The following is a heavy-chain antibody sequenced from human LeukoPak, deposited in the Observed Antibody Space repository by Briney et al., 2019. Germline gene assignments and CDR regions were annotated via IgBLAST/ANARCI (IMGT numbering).Heavy chain of an antibody. CDR1: SGSISSTSYY. J-gene: IGHJ4*02. V-gene: IGHV4-39*07. Sequence: SETLSLTCTVSSGSISSTSYYWGWIRQPPGMGLDWIGSMYYSGSTYYNPSLNSRVTISVDTSKSPFSLKLSSVTAADTAVYYCARGMRSPRGGFDYWDQGTQVTVSS. D-gene: IGHD3-10*01. CDR3: ARGMRSPRGGFDY. CDR2: MYYSGST.